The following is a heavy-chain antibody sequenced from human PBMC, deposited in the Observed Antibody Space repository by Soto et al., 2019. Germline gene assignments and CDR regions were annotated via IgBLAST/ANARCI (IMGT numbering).Heavy chain of an antibody. D-gene: IGHD6-13*01. CDR1: GGSISSGGYS. J-gene: IGHJ4*02. V-gene: IGHV4-30-2*01. CDR3: ASFIADPDYLDY. Sequence: SETLSLTCAVSGGSISSGGYSWSWIRQPPGKGLEWIGYIYHSGSTYYNPSLKSRVTISVDRSKNQFSLKLSSVTAADTAVYYCASFIADPDYLDYWGQGTPVTVSS. CDR2: IYHSGST.